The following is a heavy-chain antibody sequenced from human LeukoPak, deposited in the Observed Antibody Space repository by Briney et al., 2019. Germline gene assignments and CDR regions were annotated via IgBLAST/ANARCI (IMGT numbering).Heavy chain of an antibody. CDR1: GYTFTTYG. Sequence: ASVKVSCRASGYTFTTYGITWVRQAPGQGLEWLGWISTYNGKTNYAQKFQGRVTITTDTSTSTAYMELRTLRSGDTAVYFCARVQVLIVPAAINYWGQGTLVTVSS. V-gene: IGHV1-18*01. CDR3: ARVQVLIVPAAINY. CDR2: ISTYNGKT. D-gene: IGHD2-2*01. J-gene: IGHJ4*02.